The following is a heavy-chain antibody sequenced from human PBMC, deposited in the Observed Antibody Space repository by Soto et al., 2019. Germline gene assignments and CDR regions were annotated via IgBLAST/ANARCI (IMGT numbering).Heavy chain of an antibody. CDR3: ARGRYGDY. D-gene: IGHD1-1*01. CDR2: ISAHNGNT. V-gene: IGHV1-18*01. CDR1: GYGFTTYG. J-gene: IGHJ4*02. Sequence: ASVTLSCKGSGYGFTTYGITWVRQAPGQGLEWMAWISAHNGNTNYAQKLQGRVTVTRDTSTSTAYMELRSLRSDDTAVYYCARGRYGDYWGQGALVTVSS.